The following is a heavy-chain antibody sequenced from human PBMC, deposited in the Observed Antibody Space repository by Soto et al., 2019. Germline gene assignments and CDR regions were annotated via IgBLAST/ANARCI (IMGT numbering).Heavy chain of an antibody. CDR1: GYSFTSYW. D-gene: IGHD2-15*01. Sequence: GESLKISCKGSGYSFTSYWIGWVRQMPGKGLEWMGIIYPGDSDTRYSPSFQGQVTISADKSISTAYLQWSSLKASDTAMYYCFGCSGGSCCSHYYGMDVWGQGTTVTVSS. CDR2: IYPGDSDT. CDR3: FGCSGGSCCSHYYGMDV. V-gene: IGHV5-51*01. J-gene: IGHJ6*02.